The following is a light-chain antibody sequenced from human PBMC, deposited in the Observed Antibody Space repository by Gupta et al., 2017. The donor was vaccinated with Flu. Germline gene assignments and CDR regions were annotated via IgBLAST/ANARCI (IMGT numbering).Light chain of an antibody. J-gene: IGKJ2*01. CDR3: QQSYSTPYT. V-gene: IGKV1-39*01. Sequence: SPPSLSASVGDRVTITCRASQSISTYLNWYQQKPGKAPNLLIYAASSLQSGVPSRFSGSGSGTDFTLTISSLQPEDFATYYCQQSYSTPYTFGQGTKLDIK. CDR2: AAS. CDR1: QSISTY.